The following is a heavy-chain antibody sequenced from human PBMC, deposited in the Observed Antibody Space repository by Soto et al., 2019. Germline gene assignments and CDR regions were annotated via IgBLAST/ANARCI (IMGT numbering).Heavy chain of an antibody. D-gene: IGHD3-22*01. CDR3: ARDSHGSDGYYSVYFDY. Sequence: QVQLVQSGAEVKKPGSSVKVSCKASGGTFSSYAISWVRQAPGQGLAWMGGLIPIFATADYAQKFQGRVTISAAESTSTAYMELSSLRSEDTAVYYCARDSHGSDGYYSVYFDYWGQGTLGPVS. CDR1: GGTFSSYA. J-gene: IGHJ4*02. V-gene: IGHV1-69*01. CDR2: LIPIFATA.